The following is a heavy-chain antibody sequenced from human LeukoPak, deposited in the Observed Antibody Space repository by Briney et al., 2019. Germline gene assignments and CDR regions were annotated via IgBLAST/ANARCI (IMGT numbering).Heavy chain of an antibody. CDR1: GYTFTGYY. D-gene: IGHD3-16*01. CDR2: IIPILGIA. CDR3: ARTVERGYYFDY. Sequence: SVKVSCKASGYTFTGYYMHWVRQAPGQGLEWMGRIIPILGIANYAQKFQGRVTITADKSTSTAYMELSSLRSEDTAVYYCARTVERGYYFDYWGQGTLVTVSS. J-gene: IGHJ4*02. V-gene: IGHV1-69*02.